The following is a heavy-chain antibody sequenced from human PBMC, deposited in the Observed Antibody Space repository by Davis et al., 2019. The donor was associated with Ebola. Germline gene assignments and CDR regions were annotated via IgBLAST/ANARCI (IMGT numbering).Heavy chain of an antibody. CDR1: GYTFTGYY. CDR3: ASGYGGEARY. Sequence: ASVKVSCKASGYTFTGYYMHWVRQAPGQGLEWMGRINPNSGGTNYAQKFQGRVTMTRDTSISTAYMELSSLRSEDTAVYYCASGYGGEARYWGQGTLVTVSS. J-gene: IGHJ4*02. CDR2: INPNSGGT. D-gene: IGHD4-23*01. V-gene: IGHV1-2*06.